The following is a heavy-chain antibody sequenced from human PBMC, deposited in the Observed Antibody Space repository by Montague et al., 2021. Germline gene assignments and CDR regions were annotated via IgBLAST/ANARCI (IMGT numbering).Heavy chain of an antibody. Sequence: SETLSLTCTVSGGSISISPFYWGWIRQSPGKGLEWIGSNYYRGNTYYNPSLKSRVSLSIDTSKNQFSLKMNSVTAADTAVYYCARAGPRTYGGDSLDYWGQGALVTVSS. CDR1: GGSISISPFY. V-gene: IGHV4-39*01. J-gene: IGHJ4*02. D-gene: IGHD3-10*01. CDR3: ARAGPRTYGGDSLDY. CDR2: NYYRGNT.